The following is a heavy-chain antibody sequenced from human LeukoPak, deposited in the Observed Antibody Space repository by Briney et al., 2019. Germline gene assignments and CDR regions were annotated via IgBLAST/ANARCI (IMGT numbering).Heavy chain of an antibody. CDR1: GFTFSSYA. CDR2: ISGSGGST. D-gene: IGHD3-3*01. J-gene: IGHJ4*02. Sequence: GGSLRLSCAASGFTFSSYARSGVRQAPGKGLEWVSAISGSGGSTYYADSVKGRFTISRDNSKNTLYLQMNSLRAEDTAVYYCAKDRVFGVVIYFDYWGQGTLVTVSS. CDR3: AKDRVFGVVIYFDY. V-gene: IGHV3-23*01.